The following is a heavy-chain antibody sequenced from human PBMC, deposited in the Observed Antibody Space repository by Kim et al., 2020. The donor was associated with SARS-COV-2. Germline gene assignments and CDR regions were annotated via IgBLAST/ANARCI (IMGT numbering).Heavy chain of an antibody. Sequence: GGSLRLSCATSGLSFRTSGMHWVRQVPGRGLEWVAMIWSDGSKKYYGDSVEGRFTISRDDSKNTVYLQMNSLRADDTAXYXXARDKWERYFDYWGQGTLVTVSS. CDR2: IWSDGSKK. CDR1: GLSFRTSG. J-gene: IGHJ4*02. CDR3: ARDKWERYFDY. V-gene: IGHV3-33*01. D-gene: IGHD1-26*01.